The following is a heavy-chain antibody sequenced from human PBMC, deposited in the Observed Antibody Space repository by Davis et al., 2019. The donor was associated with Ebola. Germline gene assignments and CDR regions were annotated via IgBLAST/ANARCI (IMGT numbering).Heavy chain of an antibody. Sequence: ASVKVSCKASGYTFTGYYMHWVRQAPGQGLEWMGRINPNGATNYAPKFQGRVTMTRDASITIVYMELTRLRSDDTAVYYCARDPLRYFDWLPDYWGQGTLVTVSS. J-gene: IGHJ4*02. CDR3: ARDPLRYFDWLPDY. CDR1: GYTFTGYY. V-gene: IGHV1-2*06. CDR2: INPNGAT. D-gene: IGHD3-9*01.